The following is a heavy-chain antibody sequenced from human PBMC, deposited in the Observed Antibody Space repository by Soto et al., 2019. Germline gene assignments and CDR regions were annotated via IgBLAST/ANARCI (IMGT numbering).Heavy chain of an antibody. Sequence: EVQLLESGGGLVQPGGSLRLSCAASGFTFNTYAMGWVRQAPGKGLEWVSTISSGGGSAYYPASVKGRFTISRDNSNNTPVLLMNSLRADDTAVYYCARGVGAAAGRFDYWGQGTLVTVSS. D-gene: IGHD6-13*01. V-gene: IGHV3-23*01. J-gene: IGHJ4*02. CDR2: ISSGGGSA. CDR3: ARGVGAAAGRFDY. CDR1: GFTFNTYA.